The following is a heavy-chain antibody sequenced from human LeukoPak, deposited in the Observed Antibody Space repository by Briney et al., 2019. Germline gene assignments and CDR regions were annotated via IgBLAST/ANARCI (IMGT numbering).Heavy chain of an antibody. V-gene: IGHV5-51*01. CDR2: INPVDSAT. D-gene: IGHD3-10*01. CDR3: ARHLHYYGSGSYYEDY. Sequence: GGSLQTPCQGPGSRFTSYWIGWVRQLPGKGLGWMGIINPVDSATKSRPSLQGQVTISDDKSISTAYLQWRSLKAPDTAMYYCARHLHYYGSGSYYEDYWGEGTLVTVSS. CDR1: GSRFTSYW. J-gene: IGHJ4*02.